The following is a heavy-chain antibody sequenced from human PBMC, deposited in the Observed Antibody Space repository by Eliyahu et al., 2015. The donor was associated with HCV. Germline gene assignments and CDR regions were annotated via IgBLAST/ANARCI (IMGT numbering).Heavy chain of an antibody. J-gene: IGHJ4*02. CDR3: VKDVFCSSTSCSNIYFDY. CDR2: ISSNGGST. D-gene: IGHD2-2*01. Sequence: EVQLVESGGGLVQPGGSLRLSCSASGFTFXSYXXHWVRQXPGKGXEYVXAISSNGGSTYYADSVKGRFTISRDNSKNTLYLQMSSLRAEDTAVYYCVKDVFCSSTSCSNIYFDYWGQGTLVTVSS. CDR1: GFTFXSYX. V-gene: IGHV3-64D*06.